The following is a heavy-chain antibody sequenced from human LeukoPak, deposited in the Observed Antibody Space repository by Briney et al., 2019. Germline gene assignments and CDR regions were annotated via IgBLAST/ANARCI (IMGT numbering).Heavy chain of an antibody. CDR3: ARVSIGWYSFDY. D-gene: IGHD6-19*01. CDR1: GFTFSTYW. Sequence: GGSLRLSCAASGFTFSTYWMHWVRQAPGKGLVWVSRINPDGTTTSYADSVKGRFTISRDNAKDTVYPQMNSLRAEDTAVYYCARVSIGWYSFDYWGQGTLVTVSS. CDR2: INPDGTTT. V-gene: IGHV3-74*01. J-gene: IGHJ4*02.